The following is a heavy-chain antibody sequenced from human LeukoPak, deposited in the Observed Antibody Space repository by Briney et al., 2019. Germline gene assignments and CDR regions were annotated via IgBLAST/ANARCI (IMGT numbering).Heavy chain of an antibody. CDR3: ATVTGGMPNGPFDY. CDR2: CYYSGTT. D-gene: IGHD1-26*01. V-gene: IGHV4-39*07. Sequence: SETLSLTCTVSGASIISSGYYWGWIRQTPGKGLEWIGSCYYSGTTHYNPLLKSRATMAEDTSKTQYFLRLSSVTAADTAVYYCATVTGGMPNGPFDYWGQGTLVTVSP. CDR1: GASIISSGYY. J-gene: IGHJ4*02.